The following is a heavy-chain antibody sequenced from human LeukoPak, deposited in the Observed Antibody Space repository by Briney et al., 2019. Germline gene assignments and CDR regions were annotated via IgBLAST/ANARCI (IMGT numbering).Heavy chain of an antibody. V-gene: IGHV4-39*07. Sequence: SETLSLTCTVSGGSISSSSYYWGWIRQPPGKGLEWIGSIYYSGSTYYNPSLKSRVTISVDTSKNQFSLKLSSVTAADTAVYYCATTDTSSSGWYGAGYWGQGTLVTVSS. CDR2: IYYSGST. D-gene: IGHD6-19*01. CDR3: ATTDTSSSGWYGAGY. J-gene: IGHJ4*02. CDR1: GGSISSSSYY.